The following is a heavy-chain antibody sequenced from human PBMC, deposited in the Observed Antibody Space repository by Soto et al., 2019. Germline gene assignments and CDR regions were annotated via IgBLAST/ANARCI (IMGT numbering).Heavy chain of an antibody. Sequence: QVQLVQSGAEVKKPGSSVKVSCTASEGTFNSYTLSRVRQAPGQGLEWMGRVIPMLGMADFAQKFQGRVMITADKSTSTAYMVLSSLRSDDTGLYYCATNYGSGSTHFDYWGQGTLITVSS. CDR3: ATNYGSGSTHFDY. V-gene: IGHV1-69*02. CDR2: VIPMLGMA. D-gene: IGHD3-10*01. J-gene: IGHJ4*02. CDR1: EGTFNSYT.